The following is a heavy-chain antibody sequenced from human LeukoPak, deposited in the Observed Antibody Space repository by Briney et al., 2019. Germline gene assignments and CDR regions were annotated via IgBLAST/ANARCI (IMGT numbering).Heavy chain of an antibody. CDR1: GFTFSSYS. Sequence: GGSLRLSCAASGFTFSSYSMNWVRQAPGKGLEWVSSISSSSSYIYYADSVKGRFTISRDNAKNSLYLQMNSLRAEDTAVYYCAKVSTGYSSGWYSGFDYWGQGTLVTVSS. CDR3: AKVSTGYSSGWYSGFDY. CDR2: ISSSSSYI. J-gene: IGHJ4*02. V-gene: IGHV3-21*01. D-gene: IGHD6-19*01.